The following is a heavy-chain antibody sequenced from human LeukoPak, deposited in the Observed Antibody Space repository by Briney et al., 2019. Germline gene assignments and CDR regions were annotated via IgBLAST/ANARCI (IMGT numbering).Heavy chain of an antibody. J-gene: IGHJ3*02. Sequence: GASVKVSCKASGYTFTGYYMRWVRQAPGQGLEWMGWINPNSGGTNYAQKFQGRVTMTRDTSISTAYMELSRLRSDDTAVYYCARDAVGPLKNAFDIWGQGTMVTVSS. CDR2: INPNSGGT. V-gene: IGHV1-2*02. D-gene: IGHD6-19*01. CDR3: ARDAVGPLKNAFDI. CDR1: GYTFTGYY.